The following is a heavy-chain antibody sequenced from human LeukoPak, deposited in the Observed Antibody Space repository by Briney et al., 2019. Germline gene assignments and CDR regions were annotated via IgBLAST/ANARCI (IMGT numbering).Heavy chain of an antibody. CDR3: ARDTSGETYDFWSGAFDY. CDR1: GFTFSSYA. CDR2: ISYDGSNK. D-gene: IGHD3-3*01. V-gene: IGHV3-30-3*01. Sequence: GGSLRLSCAASGFTFSSYAMHWVRQAPGKGLEWVAVISYDGSNKYYADSVKGRFTISRDNSKNTLYLQMNSLRAEDTAVYYCARDTSGETYDFWSGAFDYWGQGTLVTVSS. J-gene: IGHJ4*02.